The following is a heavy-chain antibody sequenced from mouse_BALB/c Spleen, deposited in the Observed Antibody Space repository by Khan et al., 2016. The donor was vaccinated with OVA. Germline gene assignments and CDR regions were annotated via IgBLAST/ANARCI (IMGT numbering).Heavy chain of an antibody. V-gene: IGHV1-9*01. J-gene: IGHJ2*01. Sequence: QVRLQQSGAELMKPGASVKISCKATGYTFSSYWLEWVKQRPGHGLKWIGEILPGSGSSNYTEKFKGKATFTADISSNTAYMQLSSLTSEDSAVYYCARVNYGSRDYFDYWGQGTTLTVSS. D-gene: IGHD1-1*01. CDR1: GYTFSSYW. CDR3: ARVNYGSRDYFDY. CDR2: ILPGSGSS.